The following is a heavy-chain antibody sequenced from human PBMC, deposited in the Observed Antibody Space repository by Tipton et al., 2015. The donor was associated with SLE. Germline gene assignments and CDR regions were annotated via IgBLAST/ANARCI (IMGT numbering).Heavy chain of an antibody. J-gene: IGHJ3*02. D-gene: IGHD1-1*01. Sequence: TLSLTCTVSGGSISSGSYYWSWIRQPAGKGLEWIGYIYTSGSTNYNPSLKSRVTISVDTSKNQFSLKLSSVTAADTAVYYSASNWAWDAFDIWGQGTMVTVSS. V-gene: IGHV4-61*09. CDR2: IYTSGST. CDR3: ASNWAWDAFDI. CDR1: GGSISSGSYY.